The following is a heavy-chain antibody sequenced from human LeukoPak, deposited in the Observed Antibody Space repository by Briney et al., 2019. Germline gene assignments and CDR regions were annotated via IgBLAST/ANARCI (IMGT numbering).Heavy chain of an antibody. Sequence: PSETLSLTCAVYGGSFSGYYWSWIRQPPGKGLEWIREINHSGSTNYNPSLKSRVTISVDTSKNQFSLKLSSVTAADTAVYYCARRRGWVRGILSWFDPWGQGTLVTVSS. CDR2: INHSGST. J-gene: IGHJ5*02. CDR1: GGSFSGYY. D-gene: IGHD3-10*01. CDR3: ARRRGWVRGILSWFDP. V-gene: IGHV4-34*01.